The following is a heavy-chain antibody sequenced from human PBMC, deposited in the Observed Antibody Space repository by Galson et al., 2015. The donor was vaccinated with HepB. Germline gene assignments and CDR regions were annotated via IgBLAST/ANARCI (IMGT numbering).Heavy chain of an antibody. CDR1: GYTFTSYG. V-gene: IGHV1-18*04. CDR3: ASFLRDDYDSRGWFDP. Sequence: SVKVSCKASGYTFTSYGISWVRQAPGQGLEWMGWISAYNGNTNYAQKLQARVTMTTDTSTSTAYMELRSLRSDDTAVYYCASFLRDDYDSRGWFDPGGQGTLVTVSS. D-gene: IGHD4-17*01. J-gene: IGHJ5*02. CDR2: ISAYNGNT.